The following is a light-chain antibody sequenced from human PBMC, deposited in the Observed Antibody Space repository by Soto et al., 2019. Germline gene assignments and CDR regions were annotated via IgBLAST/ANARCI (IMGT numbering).Light chain of an antibody. V-gene: IGKV3-11*01. CDR3: QQRSSWPLT. Sequence: EILLTQSPSTLTFSPGEGVTLSWSASQSVTVNSLAWYQQKPGQAPRLLIYAASTRATGIPARFSGSGSGTDFTLTISSLEPEDFAIYYCQQRSSWPLTFGQGTRLEIK. CDR1: QSVTVN. CDR2: AAS. J-gene: IGKJ5*01.